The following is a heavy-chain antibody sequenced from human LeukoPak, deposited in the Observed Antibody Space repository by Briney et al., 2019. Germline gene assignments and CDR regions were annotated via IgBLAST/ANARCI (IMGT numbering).Heavy chain of an antibody. Sequence: ASVKVSCKASGGTFSSYAISWVRQAPGQGLEWMGRIIPILGIANYAQKFQGRVTITADKSTSTAYMELSSLRSEDTAVYYCARGTDLYRTGYSSGWYPRTNYYYYYMDVWGKGTTVTVSS. D-gene: IGHD6-19*01. CDR1: GGTFSSYA. J-gene: IGHJ6*03. CDR2: IIPILGIA. CDR3: ARGTDLYRTGYSSGWYPRTNYYYYYMDV. V-gene: IGHV1-69*04.